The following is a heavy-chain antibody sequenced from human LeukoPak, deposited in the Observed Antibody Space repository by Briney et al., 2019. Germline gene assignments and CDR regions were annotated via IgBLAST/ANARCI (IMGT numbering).Heavy chain of an antibody. V-gene: IGHV1-69*05. D-gene: IGHD2-2*01. Sequence: GASVKVSCKASGYTFTSYAMNWVRQAPGQGLEWMGGIIPIFGTANYAQKFQGRVTITTDESTSTVYMELSSLRSEDTAVYYCAMGVGVPAIWFDPWGQGTLVTVSS. CDR3: AMGVGVPAIWFDP. J-gene: IGHJ5*02. CDR1: GYTFTSYA. CDR2: IIPIFGTA.